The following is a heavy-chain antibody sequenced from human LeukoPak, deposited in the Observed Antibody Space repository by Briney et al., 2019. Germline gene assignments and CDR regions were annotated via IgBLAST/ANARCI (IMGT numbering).Heavy chain of an antibody. J-gene: IGHJ3*02. V-gene: IGHV3-9*01. CDR2: ISWNSGSI. CDR3: AREWVYCSGGSCYFLAFDI. Sequence: GRSLRLSCAASGFTFDDYAMHWVRQAPGKGLEWVSGISWNSGSIGYADSVKGRFTISRDNAKNSLYLQMNSLRAEVTAVYYCAREWVYCSGGSCYFLAFDIWGQGTMVTVSS. D-gene: IGHD2-15*01. CDR1: GFTFDDYA.